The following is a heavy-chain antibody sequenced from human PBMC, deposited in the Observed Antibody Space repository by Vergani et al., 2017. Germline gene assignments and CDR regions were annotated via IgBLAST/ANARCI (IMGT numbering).Heavy chain of an antibody. D-gene: IGHD5-12*01. J-gene: IGHJ6*03. Sequence: QVQLVQSGAEVKKPGASVKVSCKASGYTFTTYIFTWVRQAPGQGLEWMGWISAYNGNAKYALNLQVRVTMTTDTSTSTAYMELRSLRSDDTAVYYCARGGYDKYMDVWGKGTTVTVSS. CDR1: GYTFTTYI. V-gene: IGHV1-18*01. CDR3: ARGGYDKYMDV. CDR2: ISAYNGNA.